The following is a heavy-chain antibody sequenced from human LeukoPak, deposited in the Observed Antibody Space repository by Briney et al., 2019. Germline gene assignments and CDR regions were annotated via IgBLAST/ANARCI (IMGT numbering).Heavy chain of an antibody. CDR3: AKSEDNYYGSGSYFHYYYMDV. Sequence: GGSLRLSXAASGFTFSSYAMSWVRQAPGKGLEWVSAISGSGGSTYYADSVKGRFTISRDNSKNTLYLQMNSLRAEDTAVYYCAKSEDNYYGSGSYFHYYYMDVWGKGTTVTVSS. J-gene: IGHJ6*03. CDR1: GFTFSSYA. V-gene: IGHV3-23*01. D-gene: IGHD3-10*01. CDR2: ISGSGGST.